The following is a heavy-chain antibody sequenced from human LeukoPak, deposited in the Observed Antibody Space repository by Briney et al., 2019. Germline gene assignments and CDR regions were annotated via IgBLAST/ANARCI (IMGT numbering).Heavy chain of an antibody. CDR1: GGSISSYY. J-gene: IGHJ4*02. V-gene: IGHV4-39*07. D-gene: IGHD2-21*02. CDR2: IYYSGST. Sequence: SETLYLTCTVSGGSISSYYWGWIRQPPGKGLEWIGSIYYSGSTYYNPSLKSRVTISVDTSKNQFSLKLSSVTAADTAVYYCARVAAYRGGDCYHLDYWGQGTLVTVSS. CDR3: ARVAAYRGGDCYHLDY.